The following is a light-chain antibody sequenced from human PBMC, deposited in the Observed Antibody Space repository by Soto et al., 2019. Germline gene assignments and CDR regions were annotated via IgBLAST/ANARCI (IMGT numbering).Light chain of an antibody. Sequence: EIVLTQSPGTLSLSPGERATLSCRASQSVSSSYLAWYQQKPGQAPRLLIYGASSRATGIPDRFSGSGSGTDFTLTISRLEPEDFAVYYCKQYGSSHPFTFGGGTKVEIK. CDR3: KQYGSSHPFT. CDR2: GAS. V-gene: IGKV3-20*01. CDR1: QSVSSSY. J-gene: IGKJ4*01.